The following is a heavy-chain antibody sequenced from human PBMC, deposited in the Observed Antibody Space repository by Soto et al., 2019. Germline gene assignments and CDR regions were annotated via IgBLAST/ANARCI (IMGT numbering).Heavy chain of an antibody. D-gene: IGHD3-22*01. CDR2: INHSGST. CDR1: GGSFSGYY. V-gene: IGHV4-34*01. J-gene: IGHJ4*02. Sequence: PSETLPLTCAVYGGSFSGYYWSWIRQPPGKGLEWIGEINHSGSTNYNPSLKSRVTISVDTSKNQFSLKLSSVTAADTAVYYCAGSSGSPFFDYWGQGTLVTVSS. CDR3: AGSSGSPFFDY.